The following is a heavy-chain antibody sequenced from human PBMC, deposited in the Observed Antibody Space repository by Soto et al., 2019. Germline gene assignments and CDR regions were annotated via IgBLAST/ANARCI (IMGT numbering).Heavy chain of an antibody. V-gene: IGHV1-24*01. J-gene: IGHJ3*02. Sequence: GASVKVSCKVSGYTLTELSMHWVRQAPGKGLEWMGGFDPEDGETIYAQKFQGRVTMTEDTSTDTAYMELSSLRSEDTAVYYCATGGYGGKALLDAFDIWGQGTMVTVSS. CDR2: FDPEDGET. CDR3: ATGGYGGKALLDAFDI. CDR1: GYTLTELS. D-gene: IGHD4-17*01.